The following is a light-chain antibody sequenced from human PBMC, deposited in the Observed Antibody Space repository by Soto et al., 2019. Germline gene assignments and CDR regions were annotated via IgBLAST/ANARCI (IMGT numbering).Light chain of an antibody. Sequence: QSVLTQPPSASWTPGQRVTISCSGSSSNIGSNPVNWYQQLPGTAPKLLIYNNNQRPSGVPDRFSGSKSGTSASLAISGLQSEDEADYYCAAWDDSLNGLVFGTGTKLTVL. V-gene: IGLV1-44*01. CDR2: NNN. CDR1: SSNIGSNP. J-gene: IGLJ1*01. CDR3: AAWDDSLNGLV.